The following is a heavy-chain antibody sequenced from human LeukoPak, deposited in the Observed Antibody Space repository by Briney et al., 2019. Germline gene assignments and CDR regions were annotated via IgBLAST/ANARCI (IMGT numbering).Heavy chain of an antibody. CDR1: GFSLSTSGMC. J-gene: IGHJ4*02. CDR3: ARDMITFGGVIHPSFDY. CDR2: IDWADAK. Sequence: SGPALVKPTQALTLTCTFSGFSLSTSGMCVSWIRQPPGKALEWLARIDWADAKYYSTSLKTTPTISKDTSKSQVVLTITNMDPVDTATYYCARDMITFGGVIHPSFDYWGQGTLVTVSS. D-gene: IGHD3-16*02. V-gene: IGHV2-70*11.